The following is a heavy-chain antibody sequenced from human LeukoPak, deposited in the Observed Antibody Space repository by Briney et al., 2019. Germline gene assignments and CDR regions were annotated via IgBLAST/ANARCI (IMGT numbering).Heavy chain of an antibody. J-gene: IGHJ6*02. CDR1: GGTFSRYA. CDR3: ASRSCGGDCHSSHYYYYGMDV. D-gene: IGHD2-21*02. V-gene: IGHV1-69*13. Sequence: SVKVSCKASGGTFSRYAISWVRQAPGQGLEWMGGIIPIFGTASYAQTFQGRVTITADESASTVYVELTSLRSEDTAVYYCASRSCGGDCHSSHYYYYGMDVWGLGTTVTVSS. CDR2: IIPIFGTA.